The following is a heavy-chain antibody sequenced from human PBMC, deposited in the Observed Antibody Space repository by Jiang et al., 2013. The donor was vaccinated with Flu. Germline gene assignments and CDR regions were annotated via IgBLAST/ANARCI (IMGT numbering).Heavy chain of an antibody. Sequence: LLKPSETLSLTCTVSGGSISSYYWSWIRQPPGKGLEWIGYIYYSGSTNYNPSLKSRVTISVDTSKNQFSLKLSSVTAADTAVYYCVRGWIWFRELSSSKFDPWGQGTLVTVSS. CDR2: IYYSGST. CDR1: GGSISSYY. D-gene: IGHD3-10*01. CDR3: VRGWIWFRELSSSKFDP. V-gene: IGHV4-59*01. J-gene: IGHJ5*02.